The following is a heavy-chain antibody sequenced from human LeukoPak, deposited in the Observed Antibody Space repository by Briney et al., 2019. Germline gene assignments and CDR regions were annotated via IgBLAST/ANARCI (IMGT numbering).Heavy chain of an antibody. V-gene: IGHV4-59*01. CDR2: IYYSGST. CDR3: ARVHYDFWSGYYTGMDV. J-gene: IGHJ6*02. D-gene: IGHD3-3*01. CDR1: GGSISSYY. Sequence: SETLSLTCTVSGGSISSYYWSWVRQPPGKGLEWIGYIYYSGSTNYNPSPKSRVTISVDTSKNQFSLKLSSVTAADTAVYYCARVHYDFWSGYYTGMDVWGQGTTVTVSS.